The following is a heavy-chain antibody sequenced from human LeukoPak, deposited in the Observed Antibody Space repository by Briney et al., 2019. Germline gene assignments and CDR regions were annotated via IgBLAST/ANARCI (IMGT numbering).Heavy chain of an antibody. CDR3: ARDGEWELHDWFDP. J-gene: IGHJ5*02. Sequence: VASVKVSCKASGYTFTGYYMHWVRQAPGQGLEWMGWINPNSGGTNYAQKFQGRVTMTRDTSISTAYMELSRLRSDDTAVYYCARDGEWELHDWFDPWGQGTLVTVSS. D-gene: IGHD1-26*01. CDR1: GYTFTGYY. V-gene: IGHV1-2*02. CDR2: INPNSGGT.